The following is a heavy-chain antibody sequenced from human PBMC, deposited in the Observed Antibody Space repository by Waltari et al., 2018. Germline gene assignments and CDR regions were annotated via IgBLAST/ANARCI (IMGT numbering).Heavy chain of an antibody. J-gene: IGHJ5*02. CDR2: VIPIFGTA. Sequence: QVQLVQSGAEVKKPGSSVKVSCKASGGTFSSYAISWVRQAPGQGLEWMVGVIPIFGTANYAQKFQGRVTITADESTSTAYMELSSLRSEDTAVYYCARVRRYCSSTSCQNWFDPWGQGTLVTVSS. CDR3: ARVRRYCSSTSCQNWFDP. CDR1: GGTFSSYA. V-gene: IGHV1-69*01. D-gene: IGHD2-2*01.